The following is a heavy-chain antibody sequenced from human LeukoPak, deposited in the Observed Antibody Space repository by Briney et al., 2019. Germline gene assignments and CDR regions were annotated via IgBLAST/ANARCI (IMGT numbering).Heavy chain of an antibody. D-gene: IGHD2-21*02. V-gene: IGHV3-7*02. CDR2: IKQDGSEK. Sequence: AGSLRLSCAGSGFTFNNHWMTWVRQAPGKGLEWVANIKQDGSEKHYVDSVKGRFTISRDNADNSLFLQMNSLRAEDTAVYYCATMPRTAVGYWGQGTLVTVSS. CDR3: ATMPRTAVGY. CDR1: GFTFNNHW. J-gene: IGHJ4*02.